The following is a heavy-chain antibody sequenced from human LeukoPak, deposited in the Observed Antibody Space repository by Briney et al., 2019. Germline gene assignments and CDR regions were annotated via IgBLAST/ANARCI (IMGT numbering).Heavy chain of an antibody. J-gene: IGHJ6*03. D-gene: IGHD2-2*01. V-gene: IGHV3-23*01. CDR3: AKDPADCSRTTCRFHFYYYMDV. CDR2: ISGSGVNT. CDR1: GLTFSSYA. Sequence: GGSLRLSCAASGLTFSSYAMSWVRQVPGKGLEWVSGISGSGVNTYYTDSVKGRFTISRDSSKNTLYLQMNSLRAEDTAVYYCAKDPADCSRTTCRFHFYYYMDVWGKGTTVTVSS.